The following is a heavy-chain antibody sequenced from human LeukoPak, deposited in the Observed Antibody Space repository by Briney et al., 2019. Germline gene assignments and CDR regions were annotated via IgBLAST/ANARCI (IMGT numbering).Heavy chain of an antibody. CDR3: ARVSGWYWFDK. D-gene: IGHD6-19*01. Sequence: PGGSPRLSCSASGYTFSTYAMHWVRQAPGKGLEYVSAISSNGRITYYANSVKGRFTISRDNSKNTLYLQMGSLRVEDMAVYYCARVSGWYWFDKWGQGTLVTVSS. CDR2: ISSNGRIT. J-gene: IGHJ4*02. CDR1: GYTFSTYA. V-gene: IGHV3-64*01.